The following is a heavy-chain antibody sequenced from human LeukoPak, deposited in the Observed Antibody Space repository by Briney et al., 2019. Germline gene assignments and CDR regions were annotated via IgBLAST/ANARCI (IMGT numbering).Heavy chain of an antibody. CDR3: ARRMSSSWYTLYYMDV. CDR2: IYYSGST. V-gene: IGHV4-39*01. CDR1: GGSISSSSYH. Sequence: SETLSLTCTVSGGSISSSSYHWGWIRQPPGKGLEWIGSIYYSGSTYYNPSLKSRVTISVDTSKNQFSLKLSSVTAADTAVYYCARRMSSSWYTLYYMDVWGKGTTVTVSS. J-gene: IGHJ6*03. D-gene: IGHD6-13*01.